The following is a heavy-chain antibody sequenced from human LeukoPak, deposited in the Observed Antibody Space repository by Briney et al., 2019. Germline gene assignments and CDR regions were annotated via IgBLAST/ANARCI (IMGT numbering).Heavy chain of an antibody. D-gene: IGHD6-6*01. J-gene: IGHJ4*02. Sequence: GGSLRLSCAASGFTFSSYEMNWVRQAPGKGLEWVSYITSSVSTIYYADSVRGRFTISRDNAKNSLYRQMNSLRAEDTAVYYCARYSSIAAHLAYFDYWGQGTLVTVSS. CDR1: GFTFSSYE. V-gene: IGHV3-48*03. CDR2: ITSSVSTI. CDR3: ARYSSIAAHLAYFDY.